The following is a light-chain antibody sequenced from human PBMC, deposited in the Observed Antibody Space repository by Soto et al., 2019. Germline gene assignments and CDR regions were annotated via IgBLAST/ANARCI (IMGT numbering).Light chain of an antibody. J-gene: IGKJ4*01. CDR3: QQYHKWPPFT. V-gene: IGKV3-15*01. CDR2: GAS. Sequence: EVGMTQSPATLSVSPGERATLSCRASQSVSSNLAWYQQKPGQTPRLLMYGASTRATGITARFSGSGSGTEFTLTISSLQSEDFAVYYCQQYHKWPPFTFGGGTKVEIK. CDR1: QSVSSN.